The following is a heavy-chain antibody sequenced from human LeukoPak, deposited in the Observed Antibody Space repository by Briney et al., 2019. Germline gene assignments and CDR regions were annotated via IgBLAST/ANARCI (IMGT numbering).Heavy chain of an antibody. CDR1: GGSTSSYY. Sequence: SETLSLTCTVSGGSTSSYYWSWIRQPPGEGLEWIGYIYYSGSTNYNPSLKSRVTISVDTSKNQFSLKLSSVTAADTAVYYCARGYSSSWSGEEYFDYWGQGTLVTVSS. CDR2: IYYSGST. V-gene: IGHV4-59*01. J-gene: IGHJ4*02. CDR3: ARGYSSSWSGEEYFDY. D-gene: IGHD6-13*01.